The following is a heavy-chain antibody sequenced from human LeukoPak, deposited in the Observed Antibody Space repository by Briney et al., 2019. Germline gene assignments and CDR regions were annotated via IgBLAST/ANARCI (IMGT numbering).Heavy chain of an antibody. CDR1: GGSISSYY. V-gene: IGHV4-59*01. CDR2: IYYSGST. D-gene: IGHD3-22*01. J-gene: IGHJ4*02. Sequence: PLVTLALTCTVSGGSISSYYWSWIRQPPGKGLEWIGYIYYSGSTNYNPSLKSRVTISVDTSKNQFSLKLSSVTAADTAVYYCARAAINYYDSSGFEYWGQGTLVTVSS. CDR3: ARAAINYYDSSGFEY.